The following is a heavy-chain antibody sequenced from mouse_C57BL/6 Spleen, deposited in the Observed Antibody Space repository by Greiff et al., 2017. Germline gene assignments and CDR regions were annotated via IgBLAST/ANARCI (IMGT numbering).Heavy chain of an antibody. D-gene: IGHD2-10*02. V-gene: IGHV1-69*01. J-gene: IGHJ2*01. CDR3: ARGIVSYFGY. Sequence: QVQLQQPGAELVMPGASVKLSCKASGYTFTSYWMHWVKQRPGQGLEWIGEIDPSDSYTNYNKNFKGKSTLTVDKSANKAYMQLSSLTSEVSAVLYCARGIVSYFGYWGHSATLTVSS. CDR1: GYTFTSYW. CDR2: IDPSDSYT.